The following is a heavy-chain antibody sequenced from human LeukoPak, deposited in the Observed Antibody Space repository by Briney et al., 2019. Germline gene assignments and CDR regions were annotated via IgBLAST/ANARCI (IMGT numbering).Heavy chain of an antibody. CDR3: AKDRGIAAAGGPFDY. D-gene: IGHD6-13*01. Sequence: GGSLRLSCAASGFTFSSYWMHWVRQVPGKGLVWVSRINSDGSSTSYADSVKGRFTISRDNAKNTLYVQMNSLRAEDTAVYYCAKDRGIAAAGGPFDYWGQGTLVTVSS. V-gene: IGHV3-74*01. J-gene: IGHJ4*02. CDR2: INSDGSST. CDR1: GFTFSSYW.